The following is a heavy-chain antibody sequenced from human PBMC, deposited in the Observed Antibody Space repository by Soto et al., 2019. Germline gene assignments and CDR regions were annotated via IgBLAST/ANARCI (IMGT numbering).Heavy chain of an antibody. CDR1: GFTFGDYA. V-gene: IGHV3-49*04. J-gene: IGHJ4*02. D-gene: IGHD3-3*01. CDR3: TRDKNDFWSDPPSTFDY. Sequence: GGSLRLSCTASGFTFGDYAMSWVRQAPGKGLEWVGFIRSKAYGGTTEYAASVKGRFTISRDDSKSIAYLQMNSLKTEDTAVYYCTRDKNDFWSDPPSTFDYWGQGTLVTVSS. CDR2: IRSKAYGGTT.